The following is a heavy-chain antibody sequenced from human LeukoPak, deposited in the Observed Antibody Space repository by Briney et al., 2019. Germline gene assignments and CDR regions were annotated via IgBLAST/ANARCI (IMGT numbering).Heavy chain of an antibody. D-gene: IGHD3-22*01. V-gene: IGHV3-21*01. CDR2: ISSSSSYI. CDR3: ASLGATYHYDSSGYYLKY. J-gene: IGHJ4*02. Sequence: GSLRLSCAASAFSFSTYAMNWVRQAPGKGLEWVSSISSSSSYIYYADSVKGRFTISRDNAKNSLYLQMNSLRAEDTAVYYCASLGATYHYDSSGYYLKYWGQGTLVTVSS. CDR1: AFSFSTYA.